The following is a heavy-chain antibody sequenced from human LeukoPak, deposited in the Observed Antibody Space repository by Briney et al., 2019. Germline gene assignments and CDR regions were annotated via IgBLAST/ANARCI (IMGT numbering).Heavy chain of an antibody. Sequence: PGGSLRLSCAASGFTVSSNYMSWVRQAPGKGLEWVSVIYSGGSTYYADSVKGRFTISRDNSKDTLYLQMNSLRAEDTAVYYCARSHYYDSSGYYYAYAFDIWGQGTMVTVSS. CDR2: IYSGGST. CDR3: ARSHYYDSSGYYYAYAFDI. J-gene: IGHJ3*02. V-gene: IGHV3-53*01. D-gene: IGHD3-22*01. CDR1: GFTVSSNY.